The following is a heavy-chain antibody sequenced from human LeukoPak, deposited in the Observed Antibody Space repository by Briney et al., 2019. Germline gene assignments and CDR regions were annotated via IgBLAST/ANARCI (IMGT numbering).Heavy chain of an antibody. CDR3: ARHQLYYDFWSGYYGGDAFDI. CDR1: GGSISSSSYY. J-gene: IGHJ3*02. V-gene: IGHV4-39*01. CDR2: IYYSGST. Sequence: SETLSLTCTVSGGSISSSSYYWGWIRQPPGKGLEWIGSIYYSGSTYYNPSLKSRVTISVDTSKNQFSLKLSSVTAADTAVYYCARHQLYYDFWSGYYGGDAFDIWGQGTMVTVSS. D-gene: IGHD3-3*01.